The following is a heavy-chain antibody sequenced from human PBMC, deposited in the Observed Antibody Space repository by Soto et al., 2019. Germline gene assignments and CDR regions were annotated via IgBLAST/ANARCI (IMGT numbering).Heavy chain of an antibody. V-gene: IGHV4-30-2*01. J-gene: IGHJ5*02. CDR2: TYHSGNP. Sequence: QLQLQESGSRLVKSSETLSLTCGVSGDTISTGGYSWAWIRQPPGKALEWIGHTYHSGNPYYTPSPKFRVIISVDRSQEPLFLTVGSGPAADTAGYYCARETYGDYVVYVAPRGQGTMVTVS. CDR3: ARETYGDYVVYVAP. D-gene: IGHD4-17*01. CDR1: GDTISTGGYS.